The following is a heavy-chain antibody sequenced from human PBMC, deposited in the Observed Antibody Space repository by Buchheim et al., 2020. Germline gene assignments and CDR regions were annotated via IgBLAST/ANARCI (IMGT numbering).Heavy chain of an antibody. CDR2: ISSSSRTI. CDR3: ARERQTYYFDY. CDR1: GFTFSSYS. Sequence: EVQLVESGGGLVQPGGSLRLSCAASGFTFSSYSMNWVRQAPGKGLEWVSYISSSSRTIYYADSVKGRFTISRDNAKSSLYLQMDSLRAEDTAVYYCARERQTYYFDYWGQGTL. J-gene: IGHJ4*02. V-gene: IGHV3-48*01.